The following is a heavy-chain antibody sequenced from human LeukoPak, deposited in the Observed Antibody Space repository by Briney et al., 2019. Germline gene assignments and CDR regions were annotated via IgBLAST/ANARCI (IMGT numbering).Heavy chain of an antibody. V-gene: IGHV1-46*01. D-gene: IGHD1-26*01. CDR2: INPSGNST. Sequence: ASVKVSCKASGGTFSSYAISWVRQAPGQGLEWMGLINPSGNSTGYAQKFQGRLSLTRDMSTSTDYMELSSLRSEDTAVYYCARDNSVGDTAWWFDPWGQGTLVTVSS. J-gene: IGHJ5*02. CDR3: ARDNSVGDTAWWFDP. CDR1: GGTFSSYA.